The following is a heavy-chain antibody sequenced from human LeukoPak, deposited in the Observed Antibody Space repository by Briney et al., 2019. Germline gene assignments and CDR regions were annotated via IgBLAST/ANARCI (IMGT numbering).Heavy chain of an antibody. D-gene: IGHD5-18*01. V-gene: IGHV3-23*01. J-gene: IGHJ4*02. Sequence: GGSLRLSCAASGFTFSSYAMNWVRQAPGKGLEWVSAIRGSDGSTYYADSVKGRFTISRDNSKNTLYLQMNSLRAEDTAVYYCAKSLLGYSYGKHDYWGQGTLVTVSS. CDR3: AKSLLGYSYGKHDY. CDR1: GFTFSSYA. CDR2: IRGSDGST.